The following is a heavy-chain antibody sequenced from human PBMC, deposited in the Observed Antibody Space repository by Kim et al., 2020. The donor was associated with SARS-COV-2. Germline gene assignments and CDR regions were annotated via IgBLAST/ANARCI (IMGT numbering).Heavy chain of an antibody. V-gene: IGHV4-4*07. Sequence: NDPPLKSRVTMSVDTSKNQFSLKLSSVTAADTAVYYCARGCSTSCSVIFDYWGQGTLVTVSS. J-gene: IGHJ4*02. D-gene: IGHD2-2*01. CDR3: ARGCSTSCSVIFDY.